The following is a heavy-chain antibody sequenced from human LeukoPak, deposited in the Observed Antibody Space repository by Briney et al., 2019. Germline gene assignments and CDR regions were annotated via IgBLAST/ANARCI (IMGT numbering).Heavy chain of an antibody. V-gene: IGHV3-9*01. CDR3: AKDSDYAFDY. D-gene: IGHD4-17*01. CDR1: GFTFDDYA. J-gene: IGHJ4*02. Sequence: GRSLRLSCAASGFTFDDYAMHWVRQAPGKGLEWVSGISWNSGSIGYADSVKGRFTISRDNAKNSLYLQMNSLRAEDTALYYCAKDSDYAFDYWGQGTLVIVSS. CDR2: ISWNSGSI.